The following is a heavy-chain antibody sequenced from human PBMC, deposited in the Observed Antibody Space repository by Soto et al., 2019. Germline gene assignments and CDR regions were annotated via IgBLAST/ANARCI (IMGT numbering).Heavy chain of an antibody. J-gene: IGHJ5*02. CDR1: GGTFSSYA. CDR2: IIPIFGTA. CDR3: AKRVEPATPWFDP. V-gene: IGHV1-69*13. Sequence: SVKVSCKASGGTFSSYAISWVRQAPGQGLEWMGGIIPIFGTANYAQKFQGRVTITADESTSTAYMELSSLRSEDTAVYYCAKRVEPATPWFDPWGQGTLVTVSS. D-gene: IGHD2-15*01.